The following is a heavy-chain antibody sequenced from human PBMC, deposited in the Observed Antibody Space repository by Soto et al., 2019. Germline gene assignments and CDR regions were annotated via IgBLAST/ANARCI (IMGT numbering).Heavy chain of an antibody. CDR2: IKEDGSER. J-gene: IGHJ4*02. D-gene: IGHD3-3*01. Sequence: GSLRLSCAVSGFSFGTYWMSWVRQAPGKGLEWLASIKEDGSERYYLDSVKGRFTISRDNAKDSLSLQMNSLRGEDTAFYYCARDVGPVTIFGEALSGYFDFWGQGTLVTVSS. CDR3: ARDVGPVTIFGEALSGYFDF. V-gene: IGHV3-7*03. CDR1: GFSFGTYW.